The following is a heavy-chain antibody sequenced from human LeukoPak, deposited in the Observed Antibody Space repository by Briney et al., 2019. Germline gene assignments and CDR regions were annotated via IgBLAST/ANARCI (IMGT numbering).Heavy chain of an antibody. CDR2: IRYDGSNK. CDR3: ARDERGDIVVVVAATPLYYYYMDV. V-gene: IGHV3-30*02. D-gene: IGHD2-15*01. J-gene: IGHJ6*03. Sequence: PGGSLRLSCAASGFTFDDYAMHWVRQAPGKGLEWVAFIRYDGSNKYYADSVKGRFTISRDNAKNSLYLQMNSLRAEDTAVYYCARDERGDIVVVVAATPLYYYYMDVWGKGTTVTISS. CDR1: GFTFDDYA.